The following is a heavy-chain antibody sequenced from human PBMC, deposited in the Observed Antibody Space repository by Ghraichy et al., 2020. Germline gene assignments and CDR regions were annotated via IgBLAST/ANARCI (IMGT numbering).Heavy chain of an antibody. Sequence: SETLSLTCAVYGGSFSGYYWSWIRQPPGKGLEWIGEINHSGSTNYNPSLKSRVTISVDTSKNQFSLKLSSVTAADTAVYYCTSSRGPPYGSGSYYVRRRNWYFDLWGRGTLVTVSS. CDR1: GGSFSGYY. D-gene: IGHD3-10*01. CDR2: INHSGST. CDR3: TSSRGPPYGSGSYYVRRRNWYFDL. J-gene: IGHJ2*01. V-gene: IGHV4-34*01.